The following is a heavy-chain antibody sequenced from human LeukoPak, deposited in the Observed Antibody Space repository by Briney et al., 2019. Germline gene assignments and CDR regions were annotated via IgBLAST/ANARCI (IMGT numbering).Heavy chain of an antibody. D-gene: IGHD3-10*01. Sequence: PGGSLRLSCAASGFSFSSYAMSWVRQTPGKGLEWVSAISDTGGSTYYADSVKGRFTISRDNSRNTLSLQMNSLSAEDTAVYYCAKNPSGSGSYYNNYLFDCWGQGTLVTVSS. CDR2: ISDTGGST. J-gene: IGHJ4*02. CDR3: AKNPSGSGSYYNNYLFDC. V-gene: IGHV3-23*01. CDR1: GFSFSSYA.